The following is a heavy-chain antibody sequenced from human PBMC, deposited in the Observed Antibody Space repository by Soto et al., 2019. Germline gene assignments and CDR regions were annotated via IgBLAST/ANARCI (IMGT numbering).Heavy chain of an antibody. J-gene: IGHJ4*02. CDR3: AREYGTTVTTFYY. Sequence: QVQLQESGPGLVKPSETLSLTCTVSGASISGYYWSWIRQPPGKGLEWIGYIYYSGSTSYNPSLKSRVTISIDTSKNQFSLNLNSVTAADTAVYYCAREYGTTVTTFYYWGQGTLVTVSS. D-gene: IGHD4-17*01. CDR1: GASISGYY. CDR2: IYYSGST. V-gene: IGHV4-59*01.